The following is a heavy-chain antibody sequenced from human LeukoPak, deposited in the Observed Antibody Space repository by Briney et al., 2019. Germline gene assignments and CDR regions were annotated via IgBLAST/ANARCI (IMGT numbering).Heavy chain of an antibody. CDR2: VNPNGGAT. CDR3: APLGATTLSYYGMDV. V-gene: IGHV1-2*02. J-gene: IGHJ6*02. D-gene: IGHD1-26*01. Sequence: ASVKVSCKASGYTFTDYYIHWVRQAPGHGLEWMGWVNPNGGATNYAQNSQGRVTMTRDPSISTLYMELSSLRSDDTAVYYCAPLGATTLSYYGMDVWGQGTTVTVSS. CDR1: GYTFTDYY.